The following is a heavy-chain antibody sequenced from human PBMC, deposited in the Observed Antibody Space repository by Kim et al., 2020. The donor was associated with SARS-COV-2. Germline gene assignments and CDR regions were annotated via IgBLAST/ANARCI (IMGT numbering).Heavy chain of an antibody. D-gene: IGHD3-16*02. CDR3: ARHQGGKRYDYVWGSYRPDPYRYGMDV. CDR2: IYYSGST. V-gene: IGHV4-59*13. J-gene: IGHJ6*02. Sequence: SETLSLTCTVSGGSISSYYWSWIRQPPGKGLEWIGYIYYSGSTNYNPSLKSRVTISVDTSKNQFSLKLSSVTAADTAVYYCARHQGGKRYDYVWGSYRPDPYRYGMDVWGQGTTVTVSS. CDR1: GGSISSYY.